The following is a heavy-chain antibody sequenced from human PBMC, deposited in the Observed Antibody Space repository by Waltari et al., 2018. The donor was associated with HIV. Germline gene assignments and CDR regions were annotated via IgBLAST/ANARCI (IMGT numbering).Heavy chain of an antibody. CDR3: ARAGASVFWSGKIGRGFDP. D-gene: IGHD3-3*01. Sequence: QVQLQESGPGLVKPSETLSLTCTVSGGSISSYYWSWIRQPPGKGLEWIWYIYYSGSTNYNPSLKSRVTISVDTSKNQFSLKLSSVTAADTAVYYCARAGASVFWSGKIGRGFDPWGQGTLVTVSS. J-gene: IGHJ5*02. V-gene: IGHV4-59*01. CDR2: IYYSGST. CDR1: GGSISSYY.